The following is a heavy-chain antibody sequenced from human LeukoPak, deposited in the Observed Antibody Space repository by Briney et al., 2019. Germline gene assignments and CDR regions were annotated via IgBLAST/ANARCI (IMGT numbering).Heavy chain of an antibody. Sequence: ASVKVSCKVSGYTLTELSMHWVRQAPGKGLEWMGGFDPEDGETIYAQKFQGRVTMTEDTSTDKAYMELSSLRSEDTAVYYCTTSSGYTHDFDYWGQGTLVTVSS. D-gene: IGHD3-22*01. CDR1: GYTLTELS. V-gene: IGHV1-24*01. J-gene: IGHJ4*02. CDR2: FDPEDGET. CDR3: TTSSGYTHDFDY.